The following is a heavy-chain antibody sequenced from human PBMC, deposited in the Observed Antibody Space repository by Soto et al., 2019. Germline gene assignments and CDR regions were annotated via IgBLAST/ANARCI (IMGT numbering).Heavy chain of an antibody. J-gene: IGHJ5*02. CDR3: ARDLGFRLTTFWFDP. V-gene: IGHV1-3*01. D-gene: IGHD4-4*01. CDR1: GYTFTGYA. Sequence: GASVKVSCKASGYTFTGYAMHWVRQAPGQRLEWMGWINAGNGNTKYSQKFQGRVTITRDTSASTAYMELSSLRSEDTAVYYCARDLGFRLTTFWFDPWGQGTLVTVSS. CDR2: INAGNGNT.